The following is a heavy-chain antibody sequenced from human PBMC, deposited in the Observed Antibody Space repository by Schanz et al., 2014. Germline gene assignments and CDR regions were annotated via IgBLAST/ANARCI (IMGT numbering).Heavy chain of an antibody. D-gene: IGHD3-10*01. J-gene: IGHJ4*02. CDR1: GFAFSSYS. CDR2: ISSGSSYA. Sequence: EEQLLQSGGGLVKPGGSLRLSCTASGFAFSSYSMNWVRQAPGKGLEWVSDISSGSSYANYADSVKGRFTMSRDNSKNTLYLQMNSLRAEDTAVYYCARANYRRKINFDYWGRGTLVTVSS. CDR3: ARANYRRKINFDY. V-gene: IGHV3-21*05.